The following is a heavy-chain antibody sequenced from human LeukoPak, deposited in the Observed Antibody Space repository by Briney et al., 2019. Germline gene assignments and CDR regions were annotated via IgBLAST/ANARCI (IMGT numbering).Heavy chain of an antibody. CDR3: ARGGYCSSRGCFTIDY. Sequence: ASVKVSCKASGYTFSGYYLHWVRQAPGQGLEWMGWISPNSGDTNYAQKFQGTVTMTRDTSISTAYMELSRLRSDDTAVYYCARGGYCSSRGCFTIDYWGQGTLVTVSS. CDR1: GYTFSGYY. D-gene: IGHD2-2*01. J-gene: IGHJ4*02. CDR2: ISPNSGDT. V-gene: IGHV1-2*02.